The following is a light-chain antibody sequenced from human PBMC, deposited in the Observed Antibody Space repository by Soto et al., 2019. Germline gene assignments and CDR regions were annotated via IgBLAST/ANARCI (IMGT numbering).Light chain of an antibody. V-gene: IGKV3-20*01. CDR3: QQYGSSGT. J-gene: IGKJ1*01. CDR2: GAS. Sequence: EIVMTQSPATLSVSPGERATLSCRASQSVSSNLAWYQKKSGQAPRLLIYGASNRATGIPDRFSGSGSGTDFTLTISRLEPEDFAVYYCQQYGSSGTFGQGTKVDIK. CDR1: QSVSSN.